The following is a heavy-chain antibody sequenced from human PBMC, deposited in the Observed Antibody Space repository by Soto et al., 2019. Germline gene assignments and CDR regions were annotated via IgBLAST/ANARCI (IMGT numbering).Heavy chain of an antibody. CDR2: IYHVGIT. Sequence: SETLSLTCAVSGGSVSSSQWWTWVRQAPGKGLEWLGEIYHVGITKYNPSLKSRVTMSVDKSNNHFSLNLRSVTAADTAVYYCVRFWPPPYSDALTDYTDAFDYWGQGTLVTVS. J-gene: IGHJ4*02. CDR3: VRFWPPPYSDALTDYTDAFDY. CDR1: GGSVSSSQW. D-gene: IGHD3-9*01. V-gene: IGHV4-4*02.